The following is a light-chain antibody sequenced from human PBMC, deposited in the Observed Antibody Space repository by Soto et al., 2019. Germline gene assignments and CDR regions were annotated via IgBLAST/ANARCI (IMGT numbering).Light chain of an antibody. J-gene: IGLJ1*01. CDR3: QSYDSSLSGFYV. Sequence: SVLTQPPSVSGAPGQRVTISCTGSSSNIGAGYDVHWYQQLPGTAPKLLIYGNSNRPSGVPDRFSGSKSGTSASLAITGLQADDEADYYCQSYDSSLSGFYVFGTGTKVTVL. V-gene: IGLV1-40*01. CDR2: GNS. CDR1: SSNIGAGYD.